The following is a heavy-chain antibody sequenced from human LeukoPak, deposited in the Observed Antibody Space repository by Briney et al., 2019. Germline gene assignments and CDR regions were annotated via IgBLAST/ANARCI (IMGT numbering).Heavy chain of an antibody. J-gene: IGHJ4*02. Sequence: PSETLSLTCTVSGGSISSYYWSWIRQPPGKGLEWIGYIYYSGSTNYNPSLKSRVTISVDTSKNQFSLKLSSVTAADTAVYYCARVGEYYDSSGYVRWGQGTLVTVSS. CDR3: ARVGEYYDSSGYVR. CDR2: IYYSGST. V-gene: IGHV4-59*01. CDR1: GGSISSYY. D-gene: IGHD3-22*01.